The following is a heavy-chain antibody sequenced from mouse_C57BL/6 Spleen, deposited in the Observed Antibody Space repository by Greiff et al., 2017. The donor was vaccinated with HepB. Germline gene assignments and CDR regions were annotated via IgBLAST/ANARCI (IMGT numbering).Heavy chain of an antibody. D-gene: IGHD1-1*01. J-gene: IGHJ1*03. Sequence: QVQLKQPGAELVKPGASVKMSCKASGYTFTSYWITWVKQRPGQGLEWIGDIYPGSGSTNYNEKFKSKATLTVDTSSSTAYMQLSSLTSEDSAVYYCAITTVVAKGLYFDVWGTGTTVTVSS. CDR1: GYTFTSYW. V-gene: IGHV1-55*01. CDR3: AITTVVAKGLYFDV. CDR2: IYPGSGST.